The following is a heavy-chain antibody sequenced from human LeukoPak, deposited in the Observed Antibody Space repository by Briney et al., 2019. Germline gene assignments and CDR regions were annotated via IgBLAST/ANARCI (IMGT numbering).Heavy chain of an antibody. J-gene: IGHJ4*02. Sequence: GGSLRLSCEASGFTFTSYGMSWVRQAPGKGLEWVSAISGSGGSTYYADSVKGRLIISRDNSKNMLYLQMNSLRVEDTAVYYCAKGRYGSGMYYFDYWGQGTLVTVSS. CDR2: ISGSGGST. CDR1: GFTFTSYG. V-gene: IGHV3-23*01. CDR3: AKGRYGSGMYYFDY. D-gene: IGHD3-10*01.